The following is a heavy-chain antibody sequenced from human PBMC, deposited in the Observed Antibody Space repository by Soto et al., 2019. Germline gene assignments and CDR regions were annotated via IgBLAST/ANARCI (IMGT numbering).Heavy chain of an antibody. J-gene: IGHJ3*02. Sequence: GGSLRLSCAASGFTFRYYAMSWVRQAPGKGLEWVRGFSGSGGSTYYADSVKGRFTISRDNSKNTLYLQVNSLKTEDTAVYYCTTVPTGDIVVVPAATGSGDAFDIWGQGTMVTVSS. CDR2: FSGSGGST. CDR1: GFTFRYYA. D-gene: IGHD2-2*01. V-gene: IGHV3-23*01. CDR3: TTVPTGDIVVVPAATGSGDAFDI.